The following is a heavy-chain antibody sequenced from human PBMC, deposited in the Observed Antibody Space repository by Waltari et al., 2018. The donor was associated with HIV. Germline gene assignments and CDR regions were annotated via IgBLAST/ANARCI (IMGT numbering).Heavy chain of an antibody. CDR3: AKDRQKIGYYDILTGYLDY. Sequence: QVQLVEFGGGVGQPRRSLRLSCAASGFNVGCYGRHWVGQAPGKGLEWVAVISYDGSNKYYADSVKGRFTISRDNSKNTLYLQMNSLRAEDTAVYYCAKDRQKIGYYDILTGYLDYWGQGTLVTVSS. V-gene: IGHV3-30*18. D-gene: IGHD3-9*01. J-gene: IGHJ4*02. CDR1: GFNVGCYG. CDR2: ISYDGSNK.